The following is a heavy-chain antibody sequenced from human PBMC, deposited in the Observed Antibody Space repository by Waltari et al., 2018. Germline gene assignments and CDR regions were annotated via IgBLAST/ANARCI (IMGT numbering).Heavy chain of an antibody. CDR3: ARGGWGFYLDL. CDR2: ISTTGGYI. J-gene: IGHJ5*02. CDR1: GLPFSSYN. D-gene: IGHD7-27*01. V-gene: IGHV3-21*01. Sequence: DVQLMESGGGRVKPGGSLRLSCEASGLPFSSYNMNWVRQAPGKGLEWVSSISTTGGYIHYADSVNGRFTISRDNAKSSLYLQMNSLRDEDTAVYYCARGGWGFYLDLWGQGALVTVSS.